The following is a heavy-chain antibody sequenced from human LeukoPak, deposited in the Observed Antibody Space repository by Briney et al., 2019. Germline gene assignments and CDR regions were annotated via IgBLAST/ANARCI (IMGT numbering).Heavy chain of an antibody. CDR2: INPNSGGT. V-gene: IGHV1-2*02. CDR3: AIERMATDAFDI. D-gene: IGHD5-24*01. J-gene: IGHJ3*02. CDR1: GYTFTGYY. Sequence: SVKVSCKASGYTFTGYYMHWVRQAPGQGLEWMGWINPNSGGTNYAQKFQGRVTMTRDTSISTAYMELSRLRSDDTAVYYCAIERMATDAFDIWGQGTMVTVSS.